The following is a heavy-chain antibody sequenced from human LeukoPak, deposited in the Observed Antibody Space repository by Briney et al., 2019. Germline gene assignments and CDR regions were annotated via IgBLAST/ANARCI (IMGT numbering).Heavy chain of an antibody. CDR1: GFTFSSYW. CDR2: IKQDGSEK. D-gene: IGHD6-19*01. V-gene: IGHV3-7*04. CDR3: ARGGLAPLAMADWFYYYYYYMDV. J-gene: IGHJ6*03. Sequence: GGSLRLSCAASGFTFSSYWMSWVRQAPGKGLEWVANIKQDGSEKYYVDSVKGRFTISRDNAKNSLYLQMNSLRVEDTAVYYCARGGLAPLAMADWFYYYYYYMDVWGKGTTVTISS.